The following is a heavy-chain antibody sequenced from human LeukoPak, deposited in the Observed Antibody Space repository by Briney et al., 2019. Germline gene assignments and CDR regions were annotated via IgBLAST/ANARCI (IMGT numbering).Heavy chain of an antibody. J-gene: IGHJ5*02. Sequence: SETLSLTCTVSGGSLSSGSYYWSGIRQPAGKGLEWIGRIYTSGSTNYNPSLESRVTISVDTSKNQFSLKLSSVTAADTAVYYCARDTFRGSPGCWFDPWGQGTLVTVSS. V-gene: IGHV4-61*02. D-gene: IGHD3-10*01. CDR3: ARDTFRGSPGCWFDP. CDR2: IYTSGST. CDR1: GGSLSSGSYY.